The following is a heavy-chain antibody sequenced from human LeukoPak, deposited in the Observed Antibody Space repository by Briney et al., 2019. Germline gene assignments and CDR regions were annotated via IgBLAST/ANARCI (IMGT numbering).Heavy chain of an antibody. CDR1: GFTFSSYA. J-gene: IGHJ1*01. Sequence: GGSLRLSCAASGFTFSSYAMSWDRQAPGTGLEWVSAISGSGGSTYYADSVKGRFTISRDNSKNTLYLQMNSLRAEDTAVYYCAKWGYGSGSYSGFQHWGQGTLVTVSS. V-gene: IGHV3-23*01. CDR2: ISGSGGST. D-gene: IGHD3-10*01. CDR3: AKWGYGSGSYSGFQH.